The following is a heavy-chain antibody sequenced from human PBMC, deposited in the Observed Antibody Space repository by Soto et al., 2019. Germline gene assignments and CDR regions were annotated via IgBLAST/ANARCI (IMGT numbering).Heavy chain of an antibody. CDR3: VSARRPSIAAADFWFDP. Sequence: SETLSLTCTVSGASISSYHWSWIRQPPGKRLEWIGHINYSGSTNYNPSLKSRVSISLDTSKNQFSLKLSSVTAADTAVYYCVSARRPSIAAADFWFDPWGQGTLVTVSS. CDR1: GASISSYH. V-gene: IGHV4-59*01. J-gene: IGHJ5*02. CDR2: INYSGST. D-gene: IGHD6-13*01.